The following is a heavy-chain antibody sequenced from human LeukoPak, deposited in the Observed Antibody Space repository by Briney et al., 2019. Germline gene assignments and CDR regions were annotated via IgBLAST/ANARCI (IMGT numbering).Heavy chain of an antibody. CDR1: GGSISSSSYY. V-gene: IGHV4-39*07. CDR3: ARDLSTVTTSVY. CDR2: IYYSGST. Sequence: SETLSLTCTVSGGSISSSSYYWGWIRQPPGKGLEWIGSIYYSGSTYYNPSLKSRVTISVDTSKNQFSLKLSSVTAADTAVYYCARDLSTVTTSVYWGQGTLVTVSS. D-gene: IGHD4-17*01. J-gene: IGHJ4*02.